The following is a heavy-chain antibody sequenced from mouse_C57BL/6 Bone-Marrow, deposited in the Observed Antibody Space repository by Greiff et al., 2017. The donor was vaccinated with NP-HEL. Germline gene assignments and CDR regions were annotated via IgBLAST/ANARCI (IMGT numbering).Heavy chain of an antibody. CDR2: IYPRSGNT. Sequence: VKLVESGAELARPGASVKLSCKASGYTFTSYGISWVKQRTGQGLEWIGEIYPRSGNTYYNEKFKGKATLTADKSSSTAYMELRSLTSEDSAVYFCARRDYDVGYFDYWGQGTTLTVSS. D-gene: IGHD2-4*01. V-gene: IGHV1-81*01. CDR3: ARRDYDVGYFDY. CDR1: GYTFTSYG. J-gene: IGHJ2*01.